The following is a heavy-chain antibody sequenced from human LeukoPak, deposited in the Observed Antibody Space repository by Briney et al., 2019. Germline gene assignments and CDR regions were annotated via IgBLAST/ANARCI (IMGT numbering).Heavy chain of an antibody. V-gene: IGHV3-21*01. D-gene: IGHD6-13*01. J-gene: IGHJ3*02. CDR1: GFTFSSYS. Sequence: PGGSLRLSCAASGFTFSSYSMNWVRQAPGKGLEWVSSISSSSSYIYYADSVKGRFTISRENAKNSLYLQMDSLRVGDTAVYYCARDRRDAFSSSWYYLPDAFDIWGQGTMVTVSS. CDR3: ARDRRDAFSSSWYYLPDAFDI. CDR2: ISSSSSYI.